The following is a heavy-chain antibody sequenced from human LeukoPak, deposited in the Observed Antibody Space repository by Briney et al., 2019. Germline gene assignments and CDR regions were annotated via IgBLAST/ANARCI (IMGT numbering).Heavy chain of an antibody. Sequence: SETLSLTCVVSGGSIITNDCWWGWIRQPPGKGLEWIGTIDHAGTTFYNVSLKSRVTISVDTPNNQFSLRLNSVGAADTAVYYCARGYSSSWYLNWFDPWGQGTLVTVSS. J-gene: IGHJ5*02. V-gene: IGHV4-39*01. CDR3: ARGYSSSWYLNWFDP. D-gene: IGHD6-13*01. CDR2: IDHAGTT. CDR1: GGSIITNDCW.